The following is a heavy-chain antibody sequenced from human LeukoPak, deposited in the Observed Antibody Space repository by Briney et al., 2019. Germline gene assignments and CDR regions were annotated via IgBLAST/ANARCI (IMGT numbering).Heavy chain of an antibody. V-gene: IGHV4-4*07. CDR2: IYTSGST. Sequence: SGTLSLTCTVSGGSISSYYWSWLRQPAGKGLEWVARIYTSGSTNYNPSLKSRVTMSVDTSKNQFSLKLSSVTAADTAVYYCARVDTAMSFDYWGQGTLVTVSS. CDR3: ARVDTAMSFDY. CDR1: GGSISSYY. D-gene: IGHD5-18*01. J-gene: IGHJ4*02.